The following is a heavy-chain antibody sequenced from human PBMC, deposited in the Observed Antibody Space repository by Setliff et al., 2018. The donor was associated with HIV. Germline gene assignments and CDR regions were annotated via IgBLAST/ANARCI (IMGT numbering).Heavy chain of an antibody. CDR1: GGSLNDYY. CDR3: ARDWNHYFYYMDV. D-gene: IGHD1-1*01. J-gene: IGHJ6*03. Sequence: SETLSLTCAVYGGSLNDYYWSWLRLPPGKGLEWIGEINHSGSTNYNPSLKSRVTISVDTSKNQFSLKLTSVTAADTAVYYCARDWNHYFYYMDVWGKGTTVTVSS. CDR2: INHSGST. V-gene: IGHV4-34*01.